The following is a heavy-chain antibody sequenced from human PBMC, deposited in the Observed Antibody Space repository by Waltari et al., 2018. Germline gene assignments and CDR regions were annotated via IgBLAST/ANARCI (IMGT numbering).Heavy chain of an antibody. J-gene: IGHJ6*02. Sequence: QVHLHQWGAGQLQPSETLSLTCVVNGGSVRCYYWGWVRQAPGKGLEWIGEINHSPNRNYNPSLRSRVDMSVDTSKNQFSLKLNFVTAADTGVYYCVRLEDCSGPGGNCYSGDPFALDVWGQGTTVTVSS. CDR3: VRLEDCSGPGGNCYSGDPFALDV. CDR1: GGSVRCYY. D-gene: IGHD2-15*01. V-gene: IGHV4-34*01. CDR2: INHSPNR.